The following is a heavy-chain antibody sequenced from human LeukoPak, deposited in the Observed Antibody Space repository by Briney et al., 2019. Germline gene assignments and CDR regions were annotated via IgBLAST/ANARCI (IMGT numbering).Heavy chain of an antibody. CDR2: IYYSGST. Sequence: KPSETLSLTCTVSGGSISSGDYYWSWIRQPPGKDLEWIGYIYYSGSTYYNPSLKSRVTISVDTSKNQFSLKLSSVTAADTAVYYCARLVAEGFGVFDYWGQGTLVTVSS. V-gene: IGHV4-30-4*01. CDR1: GGSISSGDYY. J-gene: IGHJ4*02. D-gene: IGHD3-16*01. CDR3: ARLVAEGFGVFDY.